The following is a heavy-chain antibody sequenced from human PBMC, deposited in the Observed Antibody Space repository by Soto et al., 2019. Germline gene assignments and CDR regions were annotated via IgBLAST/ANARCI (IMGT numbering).Heavy chain of an antibody. D-gene: IGHD6-19*01. CDR3: ASQATGWYPDY. J-gene: IGHJ4*02. V-gene: IGHV4-31*03. CDR1: GGSISSGGYY. CDR2: IYDSGST. Sequence: QVELQESGPGLVKPSQTLSLTCTVSGGSISSGGYYWSWVRQHPGKGLEWIGYIYDSGSTYYNPSLKSRVTRAIDTSKNQFSLKLTSVTAADTAVYYCASQATGWYPDYWGQGTLVTVSS.